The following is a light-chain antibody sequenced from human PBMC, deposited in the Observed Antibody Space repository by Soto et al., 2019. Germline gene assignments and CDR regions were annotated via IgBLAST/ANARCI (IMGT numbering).Light chain of an antibody. CDR3: QQSYSVPST. CDR2: AAS. J-gene: IGKJ5*01. V-gene: IGKV1-39*01. Sequence: DIQMTQSPTSLSASVGDRVTITCRASQSISSYLNWYQQKPGKAPMLLIYAASSLQSGVPSRFSGSGSGTDFSLTISSLRPDDFATYYCQQSYSVPSTFGQGTRLEIK. CDR1: QSISSY.